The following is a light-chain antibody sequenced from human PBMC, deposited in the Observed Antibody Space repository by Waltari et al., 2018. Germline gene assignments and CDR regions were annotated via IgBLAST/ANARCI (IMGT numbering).Light chain of an antibody. J-gene: IGKJ1*01. CDR1: KSILYNSNDNNY. Sequence: DIVITQSPESLALSLGERATINCRSSKSILYNSNDNNYVAWYQQKPGQPPKLLISWASTRYSGVPERFSGSGSGTDFSLTISSLQPEDVAVYYCQQYYSRRTFGRGTRVEIK. CDR2: WAS. CDR3: QQYYSRRT. V-gene: IGKV4-1*01.